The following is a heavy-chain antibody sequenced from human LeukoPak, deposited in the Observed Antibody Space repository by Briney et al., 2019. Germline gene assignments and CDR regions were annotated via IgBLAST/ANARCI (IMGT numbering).Heavy chain of an antibody. CDR2: IGSSGGGI. V-gene: IGHV3-23*01. Sequence: GGSLRLSCAASGFTFSTYTMYWVRHPPGKRLEWVSIIGSSGGGIHYADSVKGRFTISRDNFKNALYLQMNSLRVEDTAVYYCAIDPNWGTHSWGQGVLVTVSS. D-gene: IGHD7-27*01. CDR3: AIDPNWGTHS. J-gene: IGHJ4*02. CDR1: GFTFSTYT.